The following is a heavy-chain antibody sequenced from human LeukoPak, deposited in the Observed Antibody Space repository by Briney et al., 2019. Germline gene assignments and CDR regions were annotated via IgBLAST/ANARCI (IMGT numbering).Heavy chain of an antibody. CDR2: ITPIFGTA. D-gene: IGHD2-8*02. V-gene: IGHV1-69*13. J-gene: IGHJ4*02. CDR1: GGTFSSYA. Sequence: ASVKVSCKASGGTFSSYAISWVRQAPGQGLEWMGGITPIFGTANYAQKFQGRVTITADESTSTAYMELSSLRSEDTAVYYCARGVGYHRLYFDYWGQGTLVTVSS. CDR3: ARGVGYHRLYFDY.